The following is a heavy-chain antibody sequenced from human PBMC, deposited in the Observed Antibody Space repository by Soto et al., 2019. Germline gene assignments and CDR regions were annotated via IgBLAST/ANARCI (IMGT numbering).Heavy chain of an antibody. Sequence: CSLCAGSPSVCYRHRFRHPPGPGLEWIGAINQSGSTNYTPSLKSRVTISVETTKHQCSLKLSSVIAADTAVYYCARGCPRFAGSWPNFYCFDCWGQGTMVTVSS. CDR1: AGSPSVCY. V-gene: IGHV4-34*01. D-gene: IGHD6-13*01. CDR3: ARGCPRFAGSWPNFYCFDC. CDR2: INQSGST. J-gene: IGHJ4*02.